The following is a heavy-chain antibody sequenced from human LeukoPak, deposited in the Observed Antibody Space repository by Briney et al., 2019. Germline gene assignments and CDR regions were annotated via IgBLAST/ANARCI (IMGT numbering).Heavy chain of an antibody. CDR2: ISGSGGST. D-gene: IGHD3-10*01. CDR1: GFTFSSYA. Sequence: GGSLRLFCAASGFTFSSYAMSWVRQAPGKGLEWVSAISGSGGSTYYADSVKGRFTISRDNSKNTLYLQMNSLRAEDTAVYYCARDHSPVLLWFGELLFGRGQGTLVTVSS. V-gene: IGHV3-23*01. J-gene: IGHJ4*02. CDR3: ARDHSPVLLWFGELLFG.